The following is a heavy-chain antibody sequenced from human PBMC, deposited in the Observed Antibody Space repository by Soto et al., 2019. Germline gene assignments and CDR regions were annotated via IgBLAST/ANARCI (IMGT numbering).Heavy chain of an antibody. V-gene: IGHV3-23*01. Sequence: EVQLLESGGGLVQPGGSLRLSCAASGFTFSSYAMSWVRQAPGKGLEWVSAISGSGGSTYYADSVKGQFTISRDNSKNALYLQMNSLRAEDTAVYYCAKDQVRYYYGSGSPRSWYFDLWGRGTLVTVSS. J-gene: IGHJ2*01. CDR2: ISGSGGST. CDR3: AKDQVRYYYGSGSPRSWYFDL. D-gene: IGHD3-10*01. CDR1: GFTFSSYA.